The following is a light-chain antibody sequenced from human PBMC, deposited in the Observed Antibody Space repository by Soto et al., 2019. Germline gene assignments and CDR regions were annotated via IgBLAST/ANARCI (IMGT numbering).Light chain of an antibody. CDR3: QQANSFPLT. V-gene: IGKV1-12*01. Sequence: DIQMTQSPSSVSASVGDRVTITCRASQGISILVAWYQQKPGKAPNLLIYTASSLQSGVPSRFSGSGSGTDFTLTISSLQPEDFATYYCQQANSFPLTFGGGTKVEIK. J-gene: IGKJ4*01. CDR1: QGISIL. CDR2: TAS.